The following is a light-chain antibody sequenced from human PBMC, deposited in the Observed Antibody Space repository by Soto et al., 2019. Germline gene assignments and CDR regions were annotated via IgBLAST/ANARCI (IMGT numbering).Light chain of an antibody. J-gene: IGKJ4*01. CDR3: QQDDNLPRALT. CDR2: DAS. Sequence: DIQMTRSPSSLSASVGDRVTITSQASQDISNYLNWYQQKPGKAPKLLIYDASNLETGVPSRFSGSGSGTDFTFTISSLQPEDIATYCCQQDDNLPRALTFCGGTMADIK. V-gene: IGKV1-33*01. CDR1: QDISNY.